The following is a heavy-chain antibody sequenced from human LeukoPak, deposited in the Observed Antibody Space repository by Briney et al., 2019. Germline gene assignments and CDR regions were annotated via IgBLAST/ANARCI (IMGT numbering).Heavy chain of an antibody. Sequence: SETLSLTCTVSGGSISSYYWSWIRQPPGKGLEWIGYIYYSGGTNYNPSLKSRVTISVDTSKNQFSLKLSSVTAADTAVYYCARSRAHYYYYGMDVWGQGTTVTVSS. J-gene: IGHJ6*02. CDR1: GGSISSYY. V-gene: IGHV4-59*01. CDR3: ARSRAHYYYYGMDV. CDR2: IYYSGGT.